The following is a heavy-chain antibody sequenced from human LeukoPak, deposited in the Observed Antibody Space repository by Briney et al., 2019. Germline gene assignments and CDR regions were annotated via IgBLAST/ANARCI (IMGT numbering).Heavy chain of an antibody. CDR1: VFTSFTYS. J-gene: IGHJ5*02. Sequence: GGSLRPSCAASVFTSFTYSMNWVRQAPGKGLERISYISSSSSTIYYAESVKGRFTISRDNARKSLYLQMNSLRDEDTAVYYCARVVVGTNSNWFDAWGQGTLVIVSS. V-gene: IGHV3-48*02. D-gene: IGHD1-26*01. CDR2: ISSSSSTI. CDR3: ARVVVGTNSNWFDA.